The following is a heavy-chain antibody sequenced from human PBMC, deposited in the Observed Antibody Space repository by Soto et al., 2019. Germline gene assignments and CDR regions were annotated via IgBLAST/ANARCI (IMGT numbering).Heavy chain of an antibody. V-gene: IGHV1-18*01. D-gene: IGHD3-3*01. Sequence: QVQLVQSGAEVKKPGASVKVSCKTSGYTFTNFGLSWVRQAPGQGLEWMGWIRAYNANTNYAQNFQGRVTMTPDTSTTTAYMELRRLSSDDTAVYYCARGGTPIGVGGQGDLVSVSS. CDR1: GYTFTNFG. CDR2: IRAYNANT. J-gene: IGHJ4*02. CDR3: ARGGTPIGV.